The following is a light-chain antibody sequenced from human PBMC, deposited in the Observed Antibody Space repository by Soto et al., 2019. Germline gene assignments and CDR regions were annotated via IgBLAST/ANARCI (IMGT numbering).Light chain of an antibody. J-gene: IGKJ4*01. Sequence: DIQMTQFPSSLSASVGDRVTLTCQASQGISNYLNWYQQKPGKAPKLLIYDAPTLETGVPSRFSGSGYGTEFTFTISGLQPEDVATYYCQQYESLVHFGGGTKV. CDR3: QQYESLVH. CDR1: QGISNY. CDR2: DAP. V-gene: IGKV1-33*01.